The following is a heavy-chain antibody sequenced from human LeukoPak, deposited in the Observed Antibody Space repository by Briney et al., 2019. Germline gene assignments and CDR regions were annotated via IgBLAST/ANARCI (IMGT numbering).Heavy chain of an antibody. V-gene: IGHV7-4-1*02. CDR1: GYTFTSYA. Sequence: ASVKVSCTASGYTFTSYAMNWVRQAPGQGLEWMGWINTNTGNPTYAQGFTGRFVFSLDTSVSTAYLQISSLKAEDTAVYYCASRGYEITFGGVIVPLDYWGXGTLVTVSS. CDR3: ASRGYEITFGGVIVPLDY. J-gene: IGHJ4*01. D-gene: IGHD3-16*02. CDR2: INTNTGNP.